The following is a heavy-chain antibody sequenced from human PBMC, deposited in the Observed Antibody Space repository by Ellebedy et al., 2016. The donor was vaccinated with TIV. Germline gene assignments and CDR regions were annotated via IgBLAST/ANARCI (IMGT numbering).Heavy chain of an antibody. V-gene: IGHV4-39*01. J-gene: IGHJ4*02. Sequence: MPSETLSLTCTVSGGSISSNNWWNWVRQPPGKGLEWIGSMYYSGSTYYNPSLKSRVTISVDTSKNQFSLKLSSVTAADTAVYYCARHVKTMFDLYYFDYWGQGTLVTVSS. CDR3: ARHVKTMFDLYYFDY. CDR1: GGSISSNNW. D-gene: IGHD3-10*02. CDR2: MYYSGST.